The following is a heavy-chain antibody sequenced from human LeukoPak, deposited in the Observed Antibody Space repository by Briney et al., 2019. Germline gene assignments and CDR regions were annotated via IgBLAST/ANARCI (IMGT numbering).Heavy chain of an antibody. V-gene: IGHV4-61*02. CDR3: ARGSKAIRSGSEYQLLYYYYYMDV. CDR1: GGSISSGSYY. J-gene: IGHJ6*03. Sequence: SQTLSLTCTVSGGSISSGSYYWSWIRQPAGTGLEWIGRIYTSGSTNYNPSLKSRVTISVDASKNQFSLKLSSVTAADTAVYYCARGSKAIRSGSEYQLLYYYYYMDVWGKGTTVTVSS. CDR2: IYTSGST. D-gene: IGHD2-2*01.